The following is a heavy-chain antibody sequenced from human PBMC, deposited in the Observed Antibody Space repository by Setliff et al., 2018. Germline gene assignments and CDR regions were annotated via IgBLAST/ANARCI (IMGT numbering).Heavy chain of an antibody. D-gene: IGHD5-12*01. V-gene: IGHV3-48*03. CDR1: GFTFRSYE. J-gene: IGHJ6*02. CDR2: ISSSGSTI. Sequence: PGGSLRLSCAASGFTFRSYEMNWVRQAPGKGLEWVSYISSSGSTIYYADSVKGRFTISRDNAKNSLYLQMNSLRAEDTAVYYCARGSGYLTSFYYYYYGMDVWGQGTTVTVSS. CDR3: ARGSGYLTSFYYYYYGMDV.